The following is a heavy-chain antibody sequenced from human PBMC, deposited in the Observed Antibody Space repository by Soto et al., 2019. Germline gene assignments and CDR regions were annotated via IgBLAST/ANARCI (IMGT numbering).Heavy chain of an antibody. CDR2: IIPIFGTA. J-gene: IGHJ4*02. CDR3: ARGNIAARKRFDY. V-gene: IGHV1-69*01. D-gene: IGHD6-6*01. Sequence: QVQLVQSGAEVRKPGSSVRVSCKASGGSFNRHTISWVRQAPGQGLEWMGGIIPIFGTANHAQKFQGRVTIIADESTSTVYMELSSLRSDDTAVYYCARGNIAARKRFDYWGQGTLVTVSS. CDR1: GGSFNRHT.